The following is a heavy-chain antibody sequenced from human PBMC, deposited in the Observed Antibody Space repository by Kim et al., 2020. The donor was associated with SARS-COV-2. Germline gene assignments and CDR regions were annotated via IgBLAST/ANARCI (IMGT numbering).Heavy chain of an antibody. J-gene: IGHJ2*01. CDR3: AKGGYPDWYFDL. V-gene: IGHV3-13*01. Sequence: YYPGSVKGRFTISRENAKNSLYLQMNSLRAGDTAVYYCAKGGYPDWYFDLWGRGTLVTVSS. D-gene: IGHD3-16*02.